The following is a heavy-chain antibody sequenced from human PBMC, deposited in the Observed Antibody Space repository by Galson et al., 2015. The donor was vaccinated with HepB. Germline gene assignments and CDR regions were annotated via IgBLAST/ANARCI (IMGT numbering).Heavy chain of an antibody. Sequence: SLRLSCAASGFTFDDYTMHWVRQAPGKGLEWVSLISWDGGSTYYADSVKGRFTISRDNSKNSLYLQMNSLRTEDTALYYCAKDIENPGGMDVWGQGTTVTVSS. CDR2: ISWDGGST. CDR1: GFTFDDYT. CDR3: AKDIENPGGMDV. V-gene: IGHV3-43*01. D-gene: IGHD5-24*01. J-gene: IGHJ6*02.